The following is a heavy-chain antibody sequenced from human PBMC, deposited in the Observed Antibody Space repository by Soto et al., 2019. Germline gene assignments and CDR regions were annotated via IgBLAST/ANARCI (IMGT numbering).Heavy chain of an antibody. CDR1: GFTFSNYG. CDR3: ATLIPGYTRNSRSATGGMDV. V-gene: IGHV3-30*03. Sequence: QVQLVESGGGVVQPGRSLSLSCAASGFTFSNYGMRWVRRAPGKGLEWIAVIFHDGSNKYYADAVKGRFTISRDNSENTLSLQMNSLGTEATAVYYCATLIPGYTRNSRSATGGMDVWGQGTRVSVSS. CDR2: IFHDGSNK. J-gene: IGHJ6*02. D-gene: IGHD2-15*01.